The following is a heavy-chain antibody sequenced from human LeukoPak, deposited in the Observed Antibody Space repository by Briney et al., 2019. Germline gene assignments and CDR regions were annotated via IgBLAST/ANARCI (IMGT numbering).Heavy chain of an antibody. CDR1: GFTFSTYG. D-gene: IGHD2-8*01. Sequence: GGSLRLSCAASGFTFSTYGMHWVRQAPGKGLEWEAVISYDGSNKYYADSVKGRFTISRDNSKNTLYLQMNSLRAEDTAVYYCAVPPNGVYGMDVWGQGTTVTVSS. CDR3: AVPPNGVYGMDV. J-gene: IGHJ6*02. CDR2: ISYDGSNK. V-gene: IGHV3-30*03.